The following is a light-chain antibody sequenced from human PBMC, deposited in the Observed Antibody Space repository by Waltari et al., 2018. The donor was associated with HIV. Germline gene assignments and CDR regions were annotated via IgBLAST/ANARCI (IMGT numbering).Light chain of an antibody. CDR3: QQYYNTPQT. CDR2: WAS. Sequence: DIVLTQSPDSLAVSLGERATINCKSRQSVLYRSNNKNDLAWYQQKPGQPPKLLIYWASTRESGVPDRFSGSGSGTDFTLTISSLQAEDVAVYYCQQYYNTPQTFGQGTKVEIK. J-gene: IGKJ1*01. V-gene: IGKV4-1*01. CDR1: QSVLYRSNNKND.